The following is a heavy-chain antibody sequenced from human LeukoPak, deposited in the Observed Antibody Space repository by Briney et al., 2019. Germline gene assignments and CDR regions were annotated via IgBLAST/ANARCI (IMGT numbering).Heavy chain of an antibody. J-gene: IGHJ5*02. CDR1: GFTFDDYA. D-gene: IGHD6-19*01. CDR3: AKGGIAVAGTWFDP. V-gene: IGHV3-9*03. Sequence: YPGGSLRLSCAASGFTFDDYAMHWVRQAPGKGLEWVSGISWNGGNIGYADSVKGRFIISRDNARNSLYLQMNSLRAEDMALYYCAKGGIAVAGTWFDPWGQGTLVTVSS. CDR2: ISWNGGNI.